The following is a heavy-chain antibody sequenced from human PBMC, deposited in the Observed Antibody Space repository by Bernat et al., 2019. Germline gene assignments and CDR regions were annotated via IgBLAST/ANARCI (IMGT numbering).Heavy chain of an antibody. CDR2: ISNDGSKK. CDR3: ARGQGYCSGGTCLRFDY. V-gene: IGHV3-30*03. J-gene: IGHJ4*02. Sequence: QVQLVESGGGAVHPGRSLGLSCAASGFTFNNYGMHWVRQAPDKGLEGVAFISNDGSKKYYADSVKGRFTISRDNSGNTLYLQMNSLRAEDTAVYYCARGQGYCSGGTCLRFDYWGQGTLVTVSS. CDR1: GFTFNNYG. D-gene: IGHD2-15*01.